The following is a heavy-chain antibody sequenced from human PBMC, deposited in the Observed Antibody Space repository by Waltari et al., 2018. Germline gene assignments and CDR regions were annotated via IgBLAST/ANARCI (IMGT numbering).Heavy chain of an antibody. CDR3: ARHWKRNGYRFDP. J-gene: IGHJ5*02. Sequence: QPQLQESRPGLVKPSETLSLTCSVSGAPLSSRRYYWGWISPSQGKGLEWLGSIYYSGSIYYNPTLQSRVTISGDTSKNQFSLNLSSVTAADTAIYYCARHWKRNGYRFDPWGQGTRVNVSS. CDR2: IYYSGSI. CDR1: GAPLSSRRYY. V-gene: IGHV4-39*01. D-gene: IGHD5-12*01.